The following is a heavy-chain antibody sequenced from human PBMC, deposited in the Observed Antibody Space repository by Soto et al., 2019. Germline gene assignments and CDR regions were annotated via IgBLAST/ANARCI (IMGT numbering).Heavy chain of an antibody. CDR1: GGSFSGYY. D-gene: IGHD3-16*02. CDR3: ARGYQDEDV. CDR2: INHSGST. Sequence: SETLSLTCAVYGGSFSGYYWSWIRQPPGKGLEWIGEINHSGSTNYNPSLKSRVTISVDTSKNQFSLKLSSVTAADKAVYYCARGYQDEDVWGQGTTVTVSS. J-gene: IGHJ6*02. V-gene: IGHV4-34*01.